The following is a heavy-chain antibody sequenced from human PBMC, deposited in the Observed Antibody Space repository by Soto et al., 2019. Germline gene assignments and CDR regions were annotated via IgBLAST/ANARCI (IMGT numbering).Heavy chain of an antibody. D-gene: IGHD3-3*01. CDR3: TTARITIFGVVRAFDI. Sequence: GGSLRLSCAASGSTFSNAWMSWVRQAPGKGLEWVGRIKSKTDGGTTDYAAPVKGRFTISRDDSKNTLYLQMNSLKTEDTAVYYCTTARITIFGVVRAFDIWGQGTMVTVSS. V-gene: IGHV3-15*01. CDR1: GSTFSNAW. J-gene: IGHJ3*02. CDR2: IKSKTDGGTT.